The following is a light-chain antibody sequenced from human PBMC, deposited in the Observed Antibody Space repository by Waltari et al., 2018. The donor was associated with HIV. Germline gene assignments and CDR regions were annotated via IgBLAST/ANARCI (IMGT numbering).Light chain of an antibody. CDR1: SSNIGSTY. CDR3: AAWDNSLSAPV. CDR2: RNN. Sequence: QSVLTQPPSASGTPGQRVTISCSGSSSNIGSTYVYCYQQLPGTAPKLLIYRNNQRPSGVPDRFSGSKSGTSASLAISGLRSEDEADYYCAAWDNSLSAPVFGGGTKLTVL. V-gene: IGLV1-47*01. J-gene: IGLJ3*02.